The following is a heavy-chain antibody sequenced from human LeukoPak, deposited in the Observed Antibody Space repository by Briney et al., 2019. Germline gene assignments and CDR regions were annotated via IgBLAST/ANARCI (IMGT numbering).Heavy chain of an antibody. Sequence: SETLSLTCAVSGGSISSSNWWSWVRQPPGKGLEWSGEIYHSGSTNYNPSLKGRVTISVDKSKNQFSLKLSSVTAADTAVYYCAREEGLSTVISAFDIWGQGTMVTVSS. CDR1: GGSISSSNW. V-gene: IGHV4-4*02. D-gene: IGHD4-11*01. J-gene: IGHJ3*02. CDR3: AREEGLSTVISAFDI. CDR2: IYHSGST.